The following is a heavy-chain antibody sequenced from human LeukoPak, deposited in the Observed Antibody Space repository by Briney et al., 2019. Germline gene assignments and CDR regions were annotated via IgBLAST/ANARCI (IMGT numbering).Heavy chain of an antibody. CDR3: ARRQGDAFDI. J-gene: IGHJ3*02. Sequence: GGSLRLSCAASGFTFSTYGMNWVRQAPGKGLEWVALIWYDDSSKYYADSVKGRFTISRDNSKNTLYLQMNSLGDEDTADYYCARRQGDAFDIWGQGTMVTVSS. CDR1: GFTFSTYG. V-gene: IGHV3-33*01. CDR2: IWYDDSSK.